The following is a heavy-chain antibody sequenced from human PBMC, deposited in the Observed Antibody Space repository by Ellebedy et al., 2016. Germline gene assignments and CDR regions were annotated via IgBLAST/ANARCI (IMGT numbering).Heavy chain of an antibody. CDR2: IYHRGNT. J-gene: IGHJ4*02. CDR1: GYSINSGYY. CDR3: AARLSDQVAFHY. Sequence: SETLSLXCSVSGYSINSGYYWGWIRQPPGKVLEWIGSIYHRGNTYYNPSLNSRVTISLDTSNNQFSLELSSVTATDTAVYYCAARLSDQVAFHYWGQGILVTVSS. V-gene: IGHV4-38-2*02.